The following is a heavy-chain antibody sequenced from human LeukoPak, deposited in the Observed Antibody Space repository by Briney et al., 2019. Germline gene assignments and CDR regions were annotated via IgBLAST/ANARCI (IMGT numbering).Heavy chain of an antibody. D-gene: IGHD3-3*01. CDR3: ARVTIYDFWSGTGAFDI. CDR1: GGTFSSYA. V-gene: IGHV1-69*06. CDR2: IIPTFGTA. Sequence: SVKVSCKASGGTFSSYAISWVRQAPGQGLEWMGGIIPTFGTANYAQKFQGRVTITADKSTSTAYMELSSLRSEDTAVYYCARVTIYDFWSGTGAFDIWGQGTMVTVSS. J-gene: IGHJ3*02.